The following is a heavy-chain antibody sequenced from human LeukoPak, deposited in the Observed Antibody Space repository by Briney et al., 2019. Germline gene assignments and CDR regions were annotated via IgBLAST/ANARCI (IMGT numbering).Heavy chain of an antibody. CDR1: GYTFTSHD. V-gene: IGHV1-8*01. J-gene: IGHJ4*02. CDR2: MSPNSGDT. Sequence: GASVTVSCKASGYTFTSHDINWVRQATGQGLEWMGWMSPNSGDTGYAQKFQGRVTMTSDSSISTAYMELSSLRSEDTAIYYCVRTPPNWGFDYWGQGTLVTVSP. D-gene: IGHD7-27*01. CDR3: VRTPPNWGFDY.